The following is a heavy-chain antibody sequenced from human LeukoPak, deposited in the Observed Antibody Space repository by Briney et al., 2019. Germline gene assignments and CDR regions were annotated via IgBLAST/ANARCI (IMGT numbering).Heavy chain of an antibody. Sequence: SETLSLTCTVSGGSISSSSYYWGWIRQPPGKGLEWIGSTYYSGSTYYNPSLKSRVTISVDTSKNQFSLKLSSVTAADTAVYYCARHDYYYYGMDVWGQGTTVTVSS. CDR2: TYYSGST. CDR3: ARHDYYYYGMDV. CDR1: GGSISSSSYY. V-gene: IGHV4-39*01. J-gene: IGHJ6*02.